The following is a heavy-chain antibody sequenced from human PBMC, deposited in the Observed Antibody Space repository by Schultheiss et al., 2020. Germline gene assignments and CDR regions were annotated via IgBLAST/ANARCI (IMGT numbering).Heavy chain of an antibody. J-gene: IGHJ4*02. V-gene: IGHV4-4*07. CDR2: IYTSGST. CDR1: GGSISSYY. Sequence: SETLSLTCTVSGGSISSYYWSWIRQPAGKGLEWIGRIYTSGSTNYNPSLKSRVTISVDTSKNQFSLKLSSVTAADTAVYYCARGGYCSSTSCYTDGYEVDYWGQGTLVTVSS. CDR3: ARGGYCSSTSCYTDGYEVDY. D-gene: IGHD2-2*02.